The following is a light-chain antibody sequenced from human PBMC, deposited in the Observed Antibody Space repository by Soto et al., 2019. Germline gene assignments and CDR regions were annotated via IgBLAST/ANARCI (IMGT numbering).Light chain of an antibody. Sequence: QSVLTQPAYVSGSPGQSITISCTGTSSDVGAYNSVSWYQQYPGKAPKLMMYEVSNRPSGVSDRFSGSKSGNTASLTISGLQTGDEADYYCSSYRSSSNYVFGTGTKRTVL. CDR1: SSDVGAYNS. J-gene: IGLJ1*01. CDR2: EVS. CDR3: SSYRSSSNYV. V-gene: IGLV2-14*01.